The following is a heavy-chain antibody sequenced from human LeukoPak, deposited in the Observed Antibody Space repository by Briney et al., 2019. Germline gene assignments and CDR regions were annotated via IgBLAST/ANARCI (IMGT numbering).Heavy chain of an antibody. CDR1: GFTFNNYA. V-gene: IGHV3-21*01. J-gene: IGHJ4*02. CDR2: ISSSSSYI. CDR3: ARTALFGGRLTTPGLDY. Sequence: PGGSLRLSCVASGFTFNNYAMTWVRQAPGKGLEWVSSISSSSSYIYYADSVKGRFTISRDNAKNSLFLQMNSLRAEDTAVYYCARTALFGGRLTTPGLDYWGQGTLVTVSS. D-gene: IGHD3-16*01.